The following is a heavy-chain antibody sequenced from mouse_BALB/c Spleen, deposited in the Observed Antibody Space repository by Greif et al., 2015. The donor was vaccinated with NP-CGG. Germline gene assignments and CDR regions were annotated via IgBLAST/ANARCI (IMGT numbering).Heavy chain of an antibody. V-gene: IGHV3-2*02. D-gene: IGHD1-2*01. Sequence: EVKVEESGPGLVKPSQSLSLTCTVTGYSITSDYAWNWIRQFPGNKLEWMGYISYSGSTSYNPSLKSRISITRDTSKNQFFLQLNSVTTEDTATYYCARSLITTATDYFDYWGQGTTLTVSS. CDR1: GYSITSDYA. J-gene: IGHJ2*01. CDR2: ISYSGST. CDR3: ARSLITTATDYFDY.